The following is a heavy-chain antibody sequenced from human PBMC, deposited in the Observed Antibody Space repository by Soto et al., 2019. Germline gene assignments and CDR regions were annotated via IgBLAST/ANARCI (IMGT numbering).Heavy chain of an antibody. CDR2: IIPIFGTA. CDR3: ARAGTYCGGDCYHLLYYYYYGMDV. V-gene: IGHV1-69*13. D-gene: IGHD2-21*02. CDR1: GGTFSSYA. J-gene: IGHJ6*02. Sequence: SVKVSCKASGGTFSSYAISWVRQAPGQGLEWMGGIIPIFGTANYAQKFQGRVTITADESTSTAYMELSSLRSEDTAVYYCARAGTYCGGDCYHLLYYYYYGMDVWGQGTTVTVSS.